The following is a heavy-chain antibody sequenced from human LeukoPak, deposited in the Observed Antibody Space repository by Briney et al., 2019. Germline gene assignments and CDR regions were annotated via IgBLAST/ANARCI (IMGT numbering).Heavy chain of an antibody. CDR2: ISGSGGST. CDR3: AKSGFRASGPYYYYGMDV. V-gene: IGHV3-23*01. CDR1: GFTFSSYA. Sequence: GGSLRLSCAASGFTFSSYAMSWVRQAPGKGLEWVSAISGSGGSTYYADSVKGRFTISRDNSKNTLYLRMNSLRAEDTAVYYCAKSGFRASGPYYYYGMDVWGQGTTVTVSS. J-gene: IGHJ6*02. D-gene: IGHD3-10*01.